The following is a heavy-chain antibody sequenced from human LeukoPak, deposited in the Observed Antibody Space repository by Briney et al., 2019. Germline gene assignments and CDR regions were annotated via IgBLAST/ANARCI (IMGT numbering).Heavy chain of an antibody. Sequence: SETLSLTCTVSVGSISSYYWSWIRQPAGKGLEWIGRIYTSGSTNYNPSLKSRVTMSVDTSKNQFSLKLSSVTAADTAVYYCARDVEMATITPTYNWFDPWGQGTLVTVSS. CDR1: VGSISSYY. V-gene: IGHV4-4*07. CDR3: ARDVEMATITPTYNWFDP. D-gene: IGHD5-24*01. J-gene: IGHJ5*02. CDR2: IYTSGST.